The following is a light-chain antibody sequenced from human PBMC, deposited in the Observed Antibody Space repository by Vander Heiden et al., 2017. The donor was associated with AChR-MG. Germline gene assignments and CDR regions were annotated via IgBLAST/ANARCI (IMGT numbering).Light chain of an antibody. CDR2: EVT. Sequence: SALTQPPSASGPLGKSLTLSCTGSSSDFGTYNSVSLYQQHPGRPPNLVIFEVTKRPSGLPARFSASRSGNTASLTVSGLQSDDEAHYYCSSFAGNNNLVFGGGTKVTVL. J-gene: IGLJ2*01. CDR1: SSDFGTYNS. V-gene: IGLV2-8*01. CDR3: SSFAGNNNLV.